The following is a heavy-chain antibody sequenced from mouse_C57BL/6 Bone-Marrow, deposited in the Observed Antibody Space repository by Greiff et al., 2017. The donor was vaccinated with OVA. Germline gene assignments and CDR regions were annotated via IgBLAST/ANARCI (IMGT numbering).Heavy chain of an antibody. V-gene: IGHV1-80*01. Sequence: QVHVKQSGAELVKPGDSVKISCKASGYAFSNYWMNWVKQRPGKGLEWIGQIYPGDGDINYNGKFKGKATLTADKSSSTAYMQFRSLTSEDSAVSFCARGAYWGQGTTLTVSS. J-gene: IGHJ2*01. CDR2: IYPGDGDI. CDR3: ARGAY. CDR1: GYAFSNYW.